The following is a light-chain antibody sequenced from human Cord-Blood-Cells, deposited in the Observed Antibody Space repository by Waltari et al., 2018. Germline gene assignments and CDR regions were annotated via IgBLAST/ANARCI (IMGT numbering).Light chain of an antibody. V-gene: IGLV2-14*01. J-gene: IGLJ3*02. Sequence: QSALTQPAPASGSPGQSTTISCTGTSSDVGGYNYLSWYQQHPGKAPQLMIYDVSKRPSGVSNRFSGSKSGNTASLTISGLQAEDEADYYCSSYTSSSTWVFGGGTKLTVL. CDR2: DVS. CDR1: SSDVGGYNY. CDR3: SSYTSSSTWV.